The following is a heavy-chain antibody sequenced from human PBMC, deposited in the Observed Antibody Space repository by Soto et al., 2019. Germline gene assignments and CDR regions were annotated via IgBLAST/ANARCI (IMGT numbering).Heavy chain of an antibody. CDR3: ARGWLSDPWIY. CDR2: ISASSTYI. CDR1: GFIFSSYT. D-gene: IGHD5-12*01. Sequence: EVQLVESGGGLVKPGGSLRLSCAASGFIFSSYTMNWVRQAPGKGLEWVSSISASSTYIYYADSLKGRVTISRGNAYNSLYLQMNSLRVEDTAVYYCARGWLSDPWIYWGQGTLVTVSS. J-gene: IGHJ4*02. V-gene: IGHV3-21*01.